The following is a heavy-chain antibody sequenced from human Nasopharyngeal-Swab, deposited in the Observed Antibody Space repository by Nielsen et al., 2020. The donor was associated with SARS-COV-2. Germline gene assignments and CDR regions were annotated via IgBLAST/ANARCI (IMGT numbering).Heavy chain of an antibody. CDR1: GFTFSSYW. CDR2: IKQDGSEK. CDR3: ARGGWYFDF. V-gene: IGHV3-7*04. J-gene: IGHJ2*01. Sequence: ASLQISCAASGFTFSSYWMSWVRQAPGKGLEWVANIKQDGSEKYYVDSVKGRFTISRDNAKNSLYLQMNSLRAEDTTVYYCARGGWYFDFWGRGTLVTVSS.